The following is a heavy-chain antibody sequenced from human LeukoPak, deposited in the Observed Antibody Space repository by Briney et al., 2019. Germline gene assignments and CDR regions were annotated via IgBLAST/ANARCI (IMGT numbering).Heavy chain of an antibody. V-gene: IGHV4-34*01. CDR3: ARGLWFGLHYYYYYMDV. Sequence: PSETLSLTCAVYGGSFSGYYWSWIRQPPGKGLEWIGEINHSGSTNYNPSLKSRVTISVDTSKNQFSLKLSSVTAADTAVYYCARGLWFGLHYYYYYMDVWGKGTTVTVSS. CDR2: INHSGST. CDR1: GGSFSGYY. J-gene: IGHJ6*03. D-gene: IGHD3-10*01.